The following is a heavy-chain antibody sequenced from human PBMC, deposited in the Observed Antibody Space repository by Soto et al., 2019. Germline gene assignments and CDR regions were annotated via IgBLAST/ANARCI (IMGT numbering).Heavy chain of an antibody. CDR2: INHSGST. V-gene: IGHV4-34*01. CDR3: ARDKITGLFDY. J-gene: IGHJ4*02. CDR1: GGSLSSYY. D-gene: IGHD2-8*02. Sequence: SETLSLTCVVSGGSLSSYYWSWIRQPPGKGLEWMGEINHSGSTNYNPSLKSRATISVDTSNNHFFLNLTSVTAADTAVYYCARDKITGLFDYWGQGTLVTVSS.